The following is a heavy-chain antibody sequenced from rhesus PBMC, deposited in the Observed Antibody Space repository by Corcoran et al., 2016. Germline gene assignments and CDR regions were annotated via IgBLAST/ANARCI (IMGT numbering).Heavy chain of an antibody. Sequence: QLQLQESGPGLVKPSETLSLTCAVAGGSISSTYLSWIRQGTGTGLEWIGYIYGSGSSTNYNPSLKRRVTLSVDTSKNQLSLKLSSVTAADTAVYYCARVGVYSGSWTHFDYWGQGVLVTVSS. J-gene: IGHJ4*01. D-gene: IGHD6-25*01. CDR2: IYGSGSST. V-gene: IGHV4S11*01. CDR3: ARVGVYSGSWTHFDY. CDR1: GGSISSTY.